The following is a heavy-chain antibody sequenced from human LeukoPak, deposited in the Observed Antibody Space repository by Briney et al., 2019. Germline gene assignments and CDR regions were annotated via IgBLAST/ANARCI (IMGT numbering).Heavy chain of an antibody. D-gene: IGHD7-27*01. CDR3: ARAAGDRIGYFDL. V-gene: IGHV3-23*01. CDR2: ISGSGGST. Sequence: GGSLRLSCAASGFTFSSYVMSWVRQAPGKGLEWVSAISGSGGSTYYADSVKGRFTISRDNSKNTLCLQMNSLRVEDTAVYYCARAAGDRIGYFDLWGRGTLVTVSS. J-gene: IGHJ2*01. CDR1: GFTFSSYV.